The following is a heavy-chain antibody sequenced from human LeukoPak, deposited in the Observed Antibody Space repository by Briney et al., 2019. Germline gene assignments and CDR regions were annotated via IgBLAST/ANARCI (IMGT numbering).Heavy chain of an antibody. Sequence: ASVKVSCKASGYTFTSYDINWVRQATGQGLEWMEWMNPNSGGTNYAQKFQGRVTMTRDTSISTAYMELSRLRSDDTAVYYCARVLGNDYGGNSDYWGQGTLVTVSS. CDR2: MNPNSGGT. CDR1: GYTFTSYD. CDR3: ARVLGNDYGGNSDY. V-gene: IGHV1-2*02. D-gene: IGHD4-23*01. J-gene: IGHJ4*02.